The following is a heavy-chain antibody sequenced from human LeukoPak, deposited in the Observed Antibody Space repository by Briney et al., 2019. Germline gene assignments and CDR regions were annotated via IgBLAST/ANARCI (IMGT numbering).Heavy chain of an antibody. Sequence: ASVKVSCKASGYTFTGYYMHWVRQAPGQGLEWMGIINPSGGSTSYAQKFQGRVTMTRDMSTSTVYMELSSLRSEDTAVYYCARSRRRPDAFDIWGQGTMVTVSS. CDR2: INPSGGST. CDR1: GYTFTGYY. V-gene: IGHV1-46*01. CDR3: ARSRRRPDAFDI. J-gene: IGHJ3*02. D-gene: IGHD5-24*01.